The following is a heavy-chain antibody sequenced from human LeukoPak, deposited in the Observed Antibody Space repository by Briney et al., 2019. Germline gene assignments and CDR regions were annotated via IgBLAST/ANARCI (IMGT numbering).Heavy chain of an antibody. J-gene: IGHJ6*02. CDR2: ISSSSSYI. V-gene: IGHV3-11*06. Sequence: GGSLRLSCAASGFTFSDYYMSWIRQAPGKGLEWVSSISSSSSYIYYADSVKGRFTISRDNAKNSLYLQMDSLRAEDTAVYYCARDDSGSLQDVWGQGTTVTVSS. D-gene: IGHD2-15*01. CDR3: ARDDSGSLQDV. CDR1: GFTFSDYY.